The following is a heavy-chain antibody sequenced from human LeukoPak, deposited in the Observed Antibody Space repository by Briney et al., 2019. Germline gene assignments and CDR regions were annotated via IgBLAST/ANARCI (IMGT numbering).Heavy chain of an antibody. Sequence: ASVKVSCKASGYTFPNYGISWVRQAPGQGLEWMGWINTYNGNTNYAQKLRGRVTMTTDTSTSTAYMELRSLRSDDTALYYCASHIVVVPAAIFYYYMDVWGKGTTVTVSS. CDR1: GYTFPNYG. CDR3: ASHIVVVPAAIFYYYMDV. V-gene: IGHV1-18*01. D-gene: IGHD2-2*01. CDR2: INTYNGNT. J-gene: IGHJ6*03.